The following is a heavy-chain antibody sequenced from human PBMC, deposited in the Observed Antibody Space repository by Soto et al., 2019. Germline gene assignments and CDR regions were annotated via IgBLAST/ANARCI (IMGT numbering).Heavy chain of an antibody. D-gene: IGHD3-10*01. CDR2: ISYDGSNK. V-gene: IGHV3-30-3*01. Sequence: QVQLVESGGGVVQPGRSLRLSCAASGFTFSSYAMHWVRQAPGKGLEWVAVISYDGSNKYYADSVKGRFTISRDNSKNTLYLHMNSLRAEDTAVYYCARGSLPSYWGQGTLVTVSS. CDR3: ARGSLPSY. J-gene: IGHJ4*02. CDR1: GFTFSSYA.